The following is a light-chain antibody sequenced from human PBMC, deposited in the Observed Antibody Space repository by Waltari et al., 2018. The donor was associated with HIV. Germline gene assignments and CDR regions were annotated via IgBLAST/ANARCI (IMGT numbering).Light chain of an antibody. CDR1: NFNIGSNY. J-gene: IGLJ1*01. V-gene: IGLV1-47*01. Sequence: QSVLIQPPSASGTPGPRVTISCSGSNFNIGSNYVYWYPHVPGADPKLLIYRNDRRPSGGAVRFAGSKSGTSASLAISGLRSEDEADYYCAAWDDSLSGFYVLGTGTKVTVL. CDR2: RND. CDR3: AAWDDSLSGFYV.